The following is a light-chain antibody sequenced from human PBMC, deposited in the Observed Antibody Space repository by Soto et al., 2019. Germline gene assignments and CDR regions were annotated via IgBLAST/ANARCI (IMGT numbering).Light chain of an antibody. CDR2: AAS. CDR1: QSISSF. J-gene: IGKJ1*01. CDR3: QQSYSTPRT. Sequence: DIQMTQSPSSLSASVGDRVTITFRASQSISSFLNWYQQKPGKAPKPLIYAASSLQSGVPSRFSGSGSGTDFTLIISSLQPEDFATYYCQQSYSTPRTFGQGTKVDIK. V-gene: IGKV1-39*01.